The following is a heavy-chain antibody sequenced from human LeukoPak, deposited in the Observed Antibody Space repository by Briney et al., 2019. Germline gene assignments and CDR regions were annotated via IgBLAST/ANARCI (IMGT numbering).Heavy chain of an antibody. D-gene: IGHD1-26*01. CDR3: AQREVGANPVTHASDI. V-gene: IGHV1-18*01. J-gene: IGHJ3*02. CDR2: ISAYNGNT. CDR1: GYTFTSYG. Sequence: GASAKVSCKASGYTFTSYGISWVRQAPGQGLEWMGWISAYNGNTNYAQKLQGRVTMTTDTSTSTAYMELRSLRSDDTAVYYCAQREVGANPVTHASDIWGQWTMVTVSS.